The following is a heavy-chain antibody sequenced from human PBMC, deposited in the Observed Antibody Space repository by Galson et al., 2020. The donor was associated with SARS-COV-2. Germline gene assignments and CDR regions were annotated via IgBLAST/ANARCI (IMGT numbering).Heavy chain of an antibody. J-gene: IGHJ6*03. D-gene: IGHD2-2*01. CDR2: IYYSGST. CDR1: GGSISSGGYY. V-gene: IGHV4-31*03. CDR3: ARDGRWHCSSTSCYYYYYIDV. Sequence: SEPLSLTCTVSGGSISSGGYYWSWIRQHPGKGLEWIGYIYYSGSTYYNPSLKSRVTISVDTSKNQFSLKLSSVTAADTAVYYCARDGRWHCSSTSCYYYYYIDVWGKGTTVTVSS.